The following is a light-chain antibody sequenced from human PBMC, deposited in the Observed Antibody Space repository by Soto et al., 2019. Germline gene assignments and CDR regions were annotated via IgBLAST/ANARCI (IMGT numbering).Light chain of an antibody. J-gene: IGKJ4*01. V-gene: IGKV3D-7*01. CDR3: QQDYNLLT. Sequence: PGERVTLSGRASQSVSSSYLTWYQQKPGQAPRLLIYGASTRATSIPARFSGSGSGTDFTLTISSLQPEDFAVYYCQQDYNLLTFGGGTKVEIK. CDR1: QSVSSSY. CDR2: GAS.